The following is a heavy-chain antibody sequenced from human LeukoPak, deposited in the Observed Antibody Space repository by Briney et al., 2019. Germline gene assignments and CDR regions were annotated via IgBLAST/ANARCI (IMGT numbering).Heavy chain of an antibody. CDR1: GVSINNYY. CDR3: VRSRGYSGYAYDAFDI. J-gene: IGHJ3*02. V-gene: IGHV4-59*01. D-gene: IGHD5-12*01. CDR2: VYYSGST. Sequence: SETLSLTCSVSGVSINNYYWSWIREPPGRGLEWIGYVYYSGSTNYNPSLKSRVTISVDTSKNQFSLKLSSVTAADTAVYYCVRSRGYSGYAYDAFDIWGQGTMVTVSS.